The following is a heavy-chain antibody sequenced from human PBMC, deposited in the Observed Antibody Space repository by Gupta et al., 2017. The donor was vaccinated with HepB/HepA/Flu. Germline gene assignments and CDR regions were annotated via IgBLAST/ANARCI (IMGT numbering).Heavy chain of an antibody. CDR1: GFTFSSYW. Sequence: EVQLVESGGGLVQPGGSLRLSCAASGFTFSSYWMSWVRQAPGKGLEWVANIKQDGSEKYYVDSVKGRFTISRDNAKNSLYLQMNSLRAEDTAVYYCARDRGDSGSYSAFDYWGQGTLVTVSS. CDR3: ARDRGDSGSYSAFDY. V-gene: IGHV3-7*01. D-gene: IGHD1-26*01. J-gene: IGHJ4*02. CDR2: IKQDGSEK.